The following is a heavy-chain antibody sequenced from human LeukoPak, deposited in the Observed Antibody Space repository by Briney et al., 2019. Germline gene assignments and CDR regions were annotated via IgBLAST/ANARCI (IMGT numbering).Heavy chain of an antibody. V-gene: IGHV3-21*01. D-gene: IGHD6-19*01. CDR2: ISSSSSYI. Sequence: PGGSLRLSCAASGFTFSSYSINWVRQAPGKGLVWVSSISSSSSYIYYADSVKGRFTISRGNAKNSLYLQMNSLRAEDTAVYYCARVALYSSGLFDYWGQGTLVTVSS. J-gene: IGHJ4*02. CDR1: GFTFSSYS. CDR3: ARVALYSSGLFDY.